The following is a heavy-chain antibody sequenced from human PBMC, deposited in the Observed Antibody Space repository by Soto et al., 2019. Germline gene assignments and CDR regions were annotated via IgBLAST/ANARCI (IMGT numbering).Heavy chain of an antibody. V-gene: IGHV3-48*01. CDR3: ASGGSKVVPAALFDY. CDR2: ISSSSSTI. D-gene: IGHD2-2*01. CDR1: GFTFSSYS. J-gene: IGHJ4*02. Sequence: GGSLRLSCAASGFTFSSYSMNWVRQAPGKGLEWVSYISSSSSTIYYADSVKGRFTISRDNAKNSLYLQMNSLRAEDTAVYYCASGGSKVVPAALFDYWSQGTLVTVSS.